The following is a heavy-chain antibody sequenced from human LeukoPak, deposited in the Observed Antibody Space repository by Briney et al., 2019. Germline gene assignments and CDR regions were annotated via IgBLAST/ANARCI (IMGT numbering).Heavy chain of an antibody. Sequence: ASVKVSCKASRYTFTGYYMHWVRQAPGQGLEWMGWINPNSGGTNYAQKFQGWVTMTRDTSISTAYMELRSLRSDDTAVYYCARDCQTVAEYSSSSIYYYYMDVWGKGTTVTVSS. V-gene: IGHV1-2*04. CDR1: RYTFTGYY. D-gene: IGHD6-6*01. CDR3: ARDCQTVAEYSSSSIYYYYMDV. J-gene: IGHJ6*03. CDR2: INPNSGGT.